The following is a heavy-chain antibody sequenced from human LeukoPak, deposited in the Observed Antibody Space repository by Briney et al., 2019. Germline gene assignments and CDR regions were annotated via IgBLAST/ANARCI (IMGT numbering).Heavy chain of an antibody. CDR1: SGSISSYY. Sequence: PSETLSLTCTVSSGSISSYYWSWIRQPPGKGLEWIGYIYYSGSTNYNPSLKSRVTISVDTSKNQFSLKLSSVTAADTAVYYCARGRSYGDYGYWGQGTLVTVSS. J-gene: IGHJ4*02. CDR3: ARGRSYGDYGY. CDR2: IYYSGST. V-gene: IGHV4-59*12. D-gene: IGHD4-17*01.